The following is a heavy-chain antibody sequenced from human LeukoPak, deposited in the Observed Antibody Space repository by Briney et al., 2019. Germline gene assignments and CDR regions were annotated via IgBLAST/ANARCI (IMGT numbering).Heavy chain of an antibody. CDR1: GGSISSGDYY. D-gene: IGHD1-20*01. CDR2: IYTSGST. Sequence: SETLSLTCTVSGGSISSGDYYWSWIRQPAGKGLEWIGRIYTSGSTNYNPSLKSRVTMSVDTSKNQFSLKLSSVTAADTAVYYCARVGGITSNAFDIWGQGTMVTVSS. V-gene: IGHV4-61*02. CDR3: ARVGGITSNAFDI. J-gene: IGHJ3*02.